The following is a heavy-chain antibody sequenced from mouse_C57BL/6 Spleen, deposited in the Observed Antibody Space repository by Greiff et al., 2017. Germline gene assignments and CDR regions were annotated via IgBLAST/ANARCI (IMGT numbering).Heavy chain of an antibody. J-gene: IGHJ2*01. CDR3: AFYDGYYYFDY. CDR2: IYPGSGNT. CDR1: GYTFTDYY. Sequence: VQLQESGAELVRPGASVKLSCKASGYTFTDYYINWVKQRPGQGLEWIARIYPGSGNTYYNEKFKGKATLTAEKSSSTAYMQLSSLTSEDSAVYFCAFYDGYYYFDYRGQGTTLTGSS. V-gene: IGHV1-76*01. D-gene: IGHD2-3*01.